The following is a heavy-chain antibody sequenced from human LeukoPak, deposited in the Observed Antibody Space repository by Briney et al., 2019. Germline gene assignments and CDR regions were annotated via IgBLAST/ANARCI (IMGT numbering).Heavy chain of an antibody. CDR1: GFTFSSYA. D-gene: IGHD3-3*01. Sequence: PGGSLRLSCAASGFTFSSYAMGWARQAPGKGLEWVSSIRCSGGRTYYADSWKGRVTISRNNPKNTPYVQINSLRCEDPAVYYCAKRPQKLTILGVVMGYSGQGTLVTVSS. J-gene: IGHJ4*02. CDR2: IRCSGGRT. V-gene: IGHV3-23*01. CDR3: AKRPQKLTILGVVMGY.